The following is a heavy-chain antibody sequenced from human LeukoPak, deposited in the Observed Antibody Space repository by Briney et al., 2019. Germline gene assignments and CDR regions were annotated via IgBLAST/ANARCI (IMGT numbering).Heavy chain of an antibody. Sequence: GGSLRLSCAASGFTFSSYWMNWARQAPGKGLEWVASIDHNGNVNYYVDSVKGRFTFSRDNAKNSLYLQMSNLRAEDTAVYFCARGGGLDVWGQGATVTVSS. J-gene: IGHJ6*02. CDR1: GFTFSSYW. D-gene: IGHD3-16*01. V-gene: IGHV3-7*03. CDR3: ARGGGLDV. CDR2: IDHNGNVN.